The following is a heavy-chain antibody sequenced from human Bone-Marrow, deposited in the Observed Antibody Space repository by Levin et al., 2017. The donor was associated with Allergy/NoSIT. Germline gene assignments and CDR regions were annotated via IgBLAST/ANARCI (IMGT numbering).Heavy chain of an antibody. CDR1: GYTFNTSA. CDR2: INAGDGKS. CDR3: ARGGGNDYLDY. J-gene: IGHJ4*02. V-gene: IGHV1-3*01. D-gene: IGHD3-16*01. Sequence: GESLKISCKASGYTFNTSAIYWARQAPGQRLEWMGWINAGDGKSESSQKFQRRVTITRDTSASTAYVELSSLRAEDTAVYYCARGGGNDYLDYWGQGALVTVSS.